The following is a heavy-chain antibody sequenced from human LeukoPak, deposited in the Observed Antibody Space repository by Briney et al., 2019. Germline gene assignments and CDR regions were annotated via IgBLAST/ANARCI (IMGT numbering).Heavy chain of an antibody. D-gene: IGHD3-16*02. J-gene: IGHJ4*02. V-gene: IGHV4-34*01. CDR1: GGSFSGYY. CDR3: ARGLVGYDYVWGSYRPRRYYFDY. Sequence: SETLSLTCAVYGGSFSGYYWSWIRQPPGKGLEWIVEINHSGSTNYNPSLKSRVTISVDTSKNQFSLKLSSVTAADTAVYYCARGLVGYDYVWGSYRPRRYYFDYWGQGTLVTVSS. CDR2: INHSGST.